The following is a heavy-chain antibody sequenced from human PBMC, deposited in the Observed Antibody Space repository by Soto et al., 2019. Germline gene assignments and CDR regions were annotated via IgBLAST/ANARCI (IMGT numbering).Heavy chain of an antibody. J-gene: IGHJ3*02. CDR1: GFTFSSYGTFSSYG. CDR2: ISYDGSNK. D-gene: IGHD2-2*01. CDR3: SFLEGAFDI. V-gene: IGHV3-30*03. Sequence: QVQLVESGGGVVQPGRSLRLSCAASGFTFSSYGTFSSYGMHWVRQAPGKGLEWVAVISYDGSNKYYADSVKGRFSITSDSSKNTLYLQMDSLKPADTAVYYCSFLEGAFDIWGQGTMVTVSS.